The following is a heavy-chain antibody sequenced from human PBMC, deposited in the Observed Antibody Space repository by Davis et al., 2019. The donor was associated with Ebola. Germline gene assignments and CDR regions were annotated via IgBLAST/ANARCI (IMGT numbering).Heavy chain of an antibody. V-gene: IGHV3-23*01. J-gene: IGHJ3*02. CDR1: GFTFSNFA. CDR2: ISDSGSST. Sequence: GESLKISCAASGFTFSNFAMTWVRQAPGKGLEWVSVISDSGSSTYYAESVKGRFTISRDNSKNTLYLEMNSLRAEDTAVYYCANLYYYDKSGYPMGLAFDIWGQGTMVTVSS. CDR3: ANLYYYDKSGYPMGLAFDI. D-gene: IGHD3-22*01.